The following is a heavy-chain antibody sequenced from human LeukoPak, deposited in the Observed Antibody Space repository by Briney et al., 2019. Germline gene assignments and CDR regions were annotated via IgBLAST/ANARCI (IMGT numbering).Heavy chain of an antibody. D-gene: IGHD2-15*01. CDR2: INSDGSST. J-gene: IGHJ4*02. CDR3: ARDRIPHCSGGSCSSFDY. V-gene: IGHV3-74*01. CDR1: GFTFSSYW. Sequence: GGSLRLSCAASGFTFSSYWMHWVRQAPGKGLVWVSRINSDGSSTSYADSAKGRFTISRDNAKNTLYLQMNSLRVGDTAVYYCARDRIPHCSGGSCSSFDYWGQGTLVTVSS.